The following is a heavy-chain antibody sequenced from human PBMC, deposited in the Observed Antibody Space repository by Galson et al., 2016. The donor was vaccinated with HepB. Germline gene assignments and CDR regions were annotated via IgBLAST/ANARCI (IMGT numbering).Heavy chain of an antibody. CDR2: ITTVTGNT. V-gene: IGHV1-18*01. J-gene: IGHJ6*02. CDR1: GYTFTTYG. CDR3: ARARDYYFYSMDV. Sequence: SVKVSCKASGYTFTTYGISWVRQAPGQGLEWMGWITTVTGNTNYAQKFQGRVTMTTDTSTNTAYMERRSLRSDDTAVYYLARARDYYFYSMDVWGQGTTVTVPS.